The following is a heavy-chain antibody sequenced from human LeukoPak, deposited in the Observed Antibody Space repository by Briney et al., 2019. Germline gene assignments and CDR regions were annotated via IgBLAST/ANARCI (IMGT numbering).Heavy chain of an antibody. CDR1: GGSISSYY. V-gene: IGHV4-59*01. D-gene: IGHD2-2*01. CDR3: ARAFAGYCSSTSCPNYYYYYYMDV. J-gene: IGHJ6*03. CDR2: IYYSGST. Sequence: SETLSLTCTVSGGSISSYYWSWIRQPPGKGLEWIGYIYYSGSTNYNPSLKSRVTISVDTSKNQFSLKLSSVTAADTAVYYCARAFAGYCSSTSCPNYYYYYYMDVWGKGTTVTVSS.